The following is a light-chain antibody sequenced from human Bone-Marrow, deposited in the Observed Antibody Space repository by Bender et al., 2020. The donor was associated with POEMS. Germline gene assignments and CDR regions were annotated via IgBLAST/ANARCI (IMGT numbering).Light chain of an antibody. CDR3: SSYTSTDTLV. CDR2: DVS. CDR1: SSDIGAYED. Sequence: QSALTQPASVSGSPGQSITISCTGTSSDIGAYEDVSWYQHHPGSSPKLIIHDVSNRPSGVSLRFSGSKSGNTASLTVSGLLPEDEAQYFCSSYTSTDTLVFGGGTKLTVL. J-gene: IGLJ3*02. V-gene: IGLV2-14*03.